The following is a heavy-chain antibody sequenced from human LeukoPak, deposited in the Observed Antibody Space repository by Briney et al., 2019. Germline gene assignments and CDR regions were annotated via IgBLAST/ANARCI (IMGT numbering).Heavy chain of an antibody. D-gene: IGHD4-17*01. CDR2: IYYSGST. Sequence: PSETLSLTCAVSGGSFSSNNYYWGWIRQHPGKGLQWMGYIYYSGSTYYNPSLKSRVTISVDTSKNQFSLKLSSVTAADTAVYYCARAAVTTNQVGRGAFDIWGRGTMVTVSS. J-gene: IGHJ3*02. V-gene: IGHV4-31*11. CDR3: ARAAVTTNQVGRGAFDI. CDR1: GGSFSSNNYY.